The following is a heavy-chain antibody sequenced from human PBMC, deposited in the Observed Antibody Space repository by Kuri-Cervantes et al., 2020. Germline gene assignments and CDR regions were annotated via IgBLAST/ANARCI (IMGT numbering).Heavy chain of an antibody. V-gene: IGHV1-8*01. D-gene: IGHD3-10*01. J-gene: IGHJ4*02. CDR2: MNPNSGNT. Sequence: ASVKVSCKASEYTFTSYDINWVRQATGQGLEWMGWMNPNSGNTGYAQKFQGRVTMTTGTSTSTAYMELRSLRSDDTAVYYCARDIPSNYGQTYFDYWGQGTLVTVSS. CDR1: EYTFTSYD. CDR3: ARDIPSNYGQTYFDY.